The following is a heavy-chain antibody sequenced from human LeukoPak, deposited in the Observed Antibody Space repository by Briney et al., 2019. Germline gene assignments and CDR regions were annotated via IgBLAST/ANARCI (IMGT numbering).Heavy chain of an antibody. CDR1: GYTFTSYG. CDR3: ARLGAGPYYYYMDV. CDR2: ISAYNGNT. V-gene: IGHV1-18*01. D-gene: IGHD3-10*01. J-gene: IGHJ6*03. Sequence: ASVRVSCKASGYTFTSYGISWVRQAPGQGLEWMGWISAYNGNTNYAQKLQGRVTMTTDTSTSTAYMELRSLRSDDTAVYYCARLGAGPYYYYMDVWGKGTTVTVSS.